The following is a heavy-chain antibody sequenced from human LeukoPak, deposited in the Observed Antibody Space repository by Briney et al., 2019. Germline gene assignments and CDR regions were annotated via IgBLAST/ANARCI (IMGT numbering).Heavy chain of an antibody. Sequence: GGSLRLSCAASGFTFSSNWMNWVRQAPGQGMEWVANIKQDGSEKYYVDSVKGRFTTSRDNAKNSLYLQMNSLRAEDTAVYYCARDLYCSSTSCYDAAGYYGMDVWGQGTTVTVSS. CDR1: GFTFSSNW. V-gene: IGHV3-7*01. D-gene: IGHD2-2*01. J-gene: IGHJ6*02. CDR3: ARDLYCSSTSCYDAAGYYGMDV. CDR2: IKQDGSEK.